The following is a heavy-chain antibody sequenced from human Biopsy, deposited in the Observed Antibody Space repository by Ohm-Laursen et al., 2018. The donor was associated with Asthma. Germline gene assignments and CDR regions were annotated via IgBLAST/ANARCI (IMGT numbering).Heavy chain of an antibody. CDR2: INPNSGGT. CDR1: GYPFTDYY. Sequence: GASVKVSCKASGYPFTDYYVHWVRQAPGQGLEWMGWINPNSGGTHYAQKFQGRVTLTRDTSISTAYMDLSALTSDDTAVYYCARGQKSPGDRWFDPWGQGTLVTVSS. D-gene: IGHD7-27*01. CDR3: ARGQKSPGDRWFDP. V-gene: IGHV1-2*02. J-gene: IGHJ5*02.